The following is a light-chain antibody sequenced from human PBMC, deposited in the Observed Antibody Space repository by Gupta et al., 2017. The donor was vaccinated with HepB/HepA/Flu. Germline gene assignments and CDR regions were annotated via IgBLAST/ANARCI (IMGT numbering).Light chain of an antibody. CDR2: NDS. J-gene: IGLJ2*01. V-gene: IGLV3-21*04. Sequence: SSVLTHPPSVSVAPVKTASITCGGNNIGTKGVHWYQQMPGQAPVMVIYNDSDRPSGIPERFSGSNSESTATLTISRVEAGDEAEYYCQVWDSSDDSAVFGGGTKLTVL. CDR1: NIGTKG. CDR3: QVWDSSDDSAV.